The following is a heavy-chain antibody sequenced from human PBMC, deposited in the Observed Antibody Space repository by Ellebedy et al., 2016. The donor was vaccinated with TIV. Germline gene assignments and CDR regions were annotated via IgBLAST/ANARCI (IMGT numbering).Heavy chain of an antibody. CDR1: GFPFSPYS. V-gene: IGHV3-21*06. Sequence: GGSLRLXCAASGFPFSPYSMNWVRQAPGKGLEWVSSISSGGNYAHYSDSVMGRFTISRDNARDSAYLQMNSLRAEDTALYYCATLREDYNILTGYYRKNFDYWGQGTLVTVSS. D-gene: IGHD3-9*01. CDR2: ISSGGNYA. CDR3: ATLREDYNILTGYYRKNFDY. J-gene: IGHJ4*02.